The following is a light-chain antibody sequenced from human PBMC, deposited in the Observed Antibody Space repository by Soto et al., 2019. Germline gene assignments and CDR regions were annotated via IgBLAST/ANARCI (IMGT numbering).Light chain of an antibody. V-gene: IGKV1-39*01. CDR2: AAS. CDR1: QGISTY. Sequence: DIQMTQSPSSLSASVGDRVTITCRASQGISTYLNWYQQKPGKAPKLLIYAASSLQSGVPSRFSGSGSETDFTLTISSLQPEDFATYYCQHYNSYSEAFGKGTKVDIK. J-gene: IGKJ1*01. CDR3: QHYNSYSEA.